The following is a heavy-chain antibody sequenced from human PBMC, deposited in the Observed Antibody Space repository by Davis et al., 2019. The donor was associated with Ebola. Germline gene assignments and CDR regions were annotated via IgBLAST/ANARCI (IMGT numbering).Heavy chain of an antibody. D-gene: IGHD7-27*01. J-gene: IGHJ4*02. CDR1: GGSFSGYY. CDR3: AKGPELGKFDY. V-gene: IGHV4-34*01. Sequence: MPSETLSLTCAVYGGSFSGYYWSWTRLPPGKGLEWIGEINHSGSTNYNQSLKRRVTISVDTSKNQFSLKLSSVTAADTAVYYCAKGPELGKFDYWGQGTLVTVSS. CDR2: INHSGST.